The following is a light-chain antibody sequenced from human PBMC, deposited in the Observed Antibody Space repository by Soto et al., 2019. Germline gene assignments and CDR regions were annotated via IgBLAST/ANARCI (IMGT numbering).Light chain of an antibody. J-gene: IGLJ2*01. CDR3: GSYTSSDTMI. V-gene: IGLV2-14*03. CDR2: DVS. CDR1: SSDIGRYNY. Sequence: QSALTQPASVSGSPGQSITISCTGTSSDIGRYNYVSWYQHSPGKAPKLIIYDVSDRPSGVSNRFSGSKSGTTASLTISGLQAEDEPDYYCGSYTSSDTMIFGGGTKVTVL.